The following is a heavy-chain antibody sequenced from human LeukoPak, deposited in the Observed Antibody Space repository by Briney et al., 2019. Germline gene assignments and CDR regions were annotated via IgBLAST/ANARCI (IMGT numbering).Heavy chain of an antibody. V-gene: IGHV3-23*01. J-gene: IGHJ4*02. Sequence: PGGSLRLSCAASGFTFSSYGMSWVRQAPGKGLEWVPAISGSGGSTYYADSVKGRFTISRDNSKNSLYLQMNSLRAEDTAVYYCAVQRGGPSYFDYWGQGTLVTVSS. D-gene: IGHD4-23*01. CDR2: ISGSGGST. CDR3: AVQRGGPSYFDY. CDR1: GFTFSSYG.